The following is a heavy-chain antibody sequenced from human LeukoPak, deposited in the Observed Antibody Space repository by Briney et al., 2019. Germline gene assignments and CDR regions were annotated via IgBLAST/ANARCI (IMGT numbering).Heavy chain of an antibody. Sequence: PSQTLSLTCTVSGGSISSSSYYWGWIRQPPGKGLEWIGSIYYSGSTYYNPSLKSRVTISVDTSKNQFSPKLSSVTAADTAVYYCARQGGDSSGWYGGFDAFDIWGQGTMVTVSS. CDR3: ARQGGDSSGWYGGFDAFDI. V-gene: IGHV4-39*01. D-gene: IGHD6-19*01. CDR2: IYYSGST. CDR1: GGSISSSSYY. J-gene: IGHJ3*02.